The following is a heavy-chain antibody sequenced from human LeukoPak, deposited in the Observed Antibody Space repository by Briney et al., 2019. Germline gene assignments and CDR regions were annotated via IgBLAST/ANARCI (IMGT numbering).Heavy chain of an antibody. CDR1: GFTFDDYG. Sequence: GGSLRLSCAASGFTFDDYGMSWVRQAPGKGLEWGSGINWNGGSTDYADSVKGRFTISRDNAKNSLYLQMNSLRAEDTALYYCARLWYSSGWFDYWGQGTLVTVSS. D-gene: IGHD6-19*01. CDR2: INWNGGST. V-gene: IGHV3-20*04. CDR3: ARLWYSSGWFDY. J-gene: IGHJ4*02.